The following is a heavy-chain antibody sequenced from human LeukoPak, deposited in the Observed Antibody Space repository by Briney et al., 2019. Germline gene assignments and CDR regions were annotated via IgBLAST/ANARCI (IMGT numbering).Heavy chain of an antibody. CDR3: AGATMVRGALYFDY. J-gene: IGHJ4*02. CDR2: IYYSGST. D-gene: IGHD3-10*01. Sequence: SETLSLTCTVSGGSISSSSYYWGWIRQPPGKGLEWIGSIYYSGSTYYNPSLKSRVTISVDTSKNQFSLKLSSVTAADTAVYYCAGATMVRGALYFDYWGQGTLVTVSS. CDR1: GGSISSSSYY. V-gene: IGHV4-39*07.